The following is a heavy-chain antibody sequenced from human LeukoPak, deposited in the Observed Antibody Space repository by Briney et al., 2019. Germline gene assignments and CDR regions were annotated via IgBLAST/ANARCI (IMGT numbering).Heavy chain of an antibody. CDR2: LFFRTRSP. D-gene: IGHD1-26*01. Sequence: ASVKVSCKASGNTFSSYFIHWVRQAPGHGLEWMGVLFFRTRSPPYATRFQDRMTITADRSANITYLDLTGLTSDDTAVYYCARGSSGSHTLDDWGQGTLV. CDR3: ARGSSGSHTLDD. J-gene: IGHJ4*02. CDR1: GNTFSSYF. V-gene: IGHV1-46*01.